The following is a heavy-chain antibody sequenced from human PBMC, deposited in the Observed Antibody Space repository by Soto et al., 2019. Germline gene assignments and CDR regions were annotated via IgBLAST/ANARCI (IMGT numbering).Heavy chain of an antibody. CDR3: ARESLGDGVDIVATGGWLAP. J-gene: IGHJ5*02. V-gene: IGHV1-2*02. CDR2: INPNSGGT. CDR1: GYTFTGYY. Sequence: ASAKVSCKASGYTFTGYYMHWVRQAPGQGLEWMRWINPNSGGTNYAQKFQGRVTMTRDTSISTAYMELSRLGSDDTAVYYCARESLGDGVDIVATGGWLAPRGQGSVVTV. D-gene: IGHD5-12*01.